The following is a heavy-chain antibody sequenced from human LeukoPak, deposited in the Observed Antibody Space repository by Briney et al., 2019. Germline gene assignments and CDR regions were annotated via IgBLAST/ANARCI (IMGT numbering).Heavy chain of an antibody. CDR2: ISNSGSTL. J-gene: IGHJ4*02. V-gene: IGHV3-11*01. D-gene: IGHD3-10*01. CDR1: GFAFSDFY. Sequence: GGPLRLSCAASGFAFSDFYMFWIRQAPGKGLEWISYISNSGSTLYYADSVKGRLTISRDNDKNLLYLQMNSLRADDTAVYYCARDALGSYDYWGQGTLVTVSS. CDR3: ARDALGSYDY.